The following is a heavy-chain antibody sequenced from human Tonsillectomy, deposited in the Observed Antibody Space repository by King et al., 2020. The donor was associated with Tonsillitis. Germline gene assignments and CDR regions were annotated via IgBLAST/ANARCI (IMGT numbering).Heavy chain of an antibody. CDR3: SRDYWGFDY. CDR1: GYTFTHYA. D-gene: IGHD7-27*01. Sequence: QLVQSGSELKEPGASVKISCKASGYTFTHYAMNWVRQAPGQGLEWMAWINTNAGNTGSPTYAQGFTGRFVLSLDTSASTAYLQINSLKAEDTAVYYCSRDYWGFDYWGQGTLLTVSS. J-gene: IGHJ4*02. CDR2: INTNAGNTGSP. V-gene: IGHV7-4-1*02.